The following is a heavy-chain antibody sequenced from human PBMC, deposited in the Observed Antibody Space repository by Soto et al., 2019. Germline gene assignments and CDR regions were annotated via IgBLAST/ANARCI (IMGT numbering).Heavy chain of an antibody. V-gene: IGHV3-23*01. D-gene: IGHD2-2*01. CDR1: GFTFSSYA. Sequence: EVQLLESGGGLLQPGGSLRLSCAASGFTFSSYAMSWVRQAPGKGLEWVSAISGSGGSTYYADSVKGRFTISRDNSKNTLYLQMNSLRAEDTAVYYCAKEGEGIVVVPAAGGFDYWGQGTLVTVSS. CDR2: ISGSGGST. J-gene: IGHJ4*02. CDR3: AKEGEGIVVVPAAGGFDY.